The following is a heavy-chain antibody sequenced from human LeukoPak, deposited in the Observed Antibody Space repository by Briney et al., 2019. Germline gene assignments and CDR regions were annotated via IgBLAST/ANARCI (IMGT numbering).Heavy chain of an antibody. V-gene: IGHV3-23*01. CDR3: ARDNAVPGRGYCFDY. Sequence: PGGSLRLSCSASGFTFSNYAMSWVRQAPGKGLEWVSAMSGSGGSTYYADSVKGRFTISRDNSKNTLYLQMNSLRAEDTAVYYCARDNAVPGRGYCFDYWGQGTLVTVSS. J-gene: IGHJ4*02. D-gene: IGHD6-19*01. CDR2: MSGSGGST. CDR1: GFTFSNYA.